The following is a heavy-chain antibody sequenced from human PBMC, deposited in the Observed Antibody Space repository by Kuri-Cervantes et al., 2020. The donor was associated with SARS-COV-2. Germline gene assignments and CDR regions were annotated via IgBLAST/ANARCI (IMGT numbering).Heavy chain of an antibody. V-gene: IGHV2-70*01. CDR3: ARNYFGSGSPPDY. CDR1: GFTFSSYW. CDR2: IDWVDDK. D-gene: IGHD3-10*01. J-gene: IGHJ4*02. Sequence: LRLSCAASGFTFSSYWMSWIRQPPGKALEWLALIDWVDDKYYSTSLKTRLTISKDTSKNQVVLTMTNMDPVDTATYYCARNYFGSGSPPDYWGQGTLVTVSS.